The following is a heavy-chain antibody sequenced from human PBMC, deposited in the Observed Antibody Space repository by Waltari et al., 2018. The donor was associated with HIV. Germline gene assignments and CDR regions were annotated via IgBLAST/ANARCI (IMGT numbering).Heavy chain of an antibody. V-gene: IGHV3-7*01. CDR1: GFTFSTYW. J-gene: IGHJ4*02. CDR3: AREQSRGFYYVDY. CDR2: MRHDGSEI. D-gene: IGHD6-19*01. Sequence: EVQLVESGGGLVQPGGSLRLSCAASGFTFSTYWMSWIRQAPGKGLEWVANMRHDGSEIYYVDSVKGRFTISRDNAKNSLYLQMNSLRAEDTAVYFCAREQSRGFYYVDYWGQGTLVTVSS.